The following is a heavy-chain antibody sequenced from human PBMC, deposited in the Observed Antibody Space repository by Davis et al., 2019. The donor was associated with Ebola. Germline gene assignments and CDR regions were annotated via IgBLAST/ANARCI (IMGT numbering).Heavy chain of an antibody. CDR1: GFTFSSYW. J-gene: IGHJ3*01. Sequence: PGGSLRLSCAASGFTFSSYWMHWVRQAPGKGLVWVSRINSDGSSTSYADSVKGRFTISRDNAKNTLYLQMNSLRAEDTAVYYCATNAVPYAFDFWGPGTMVTVSS. V-gene: IGHV3-74*01. CDR3: ATNAVPYAFDF. CDR2: INSDGSST.